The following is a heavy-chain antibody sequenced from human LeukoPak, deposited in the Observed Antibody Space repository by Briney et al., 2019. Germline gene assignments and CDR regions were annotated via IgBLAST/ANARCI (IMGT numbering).Heavy chain of an antibody. CDR1: GYTFTSYY. CDR2: INPSGGST. Sequence: VASVKVSCKASGYTFTSYYMHWVRQAPGQGLEWMGIINPSGGSTSYAQKFQGRVTMTRDMSTSTVYMELSRLRSDDTAVYYCARDREGRWLQFNRVNWFDPWGQGTLVTVSS. CDR3: ARDREGRWLQFNRVNWFDP. J-gene: IGHJ5*02. V-gene: IGHV1-46*01. D-gene: IGHD5-24*01.